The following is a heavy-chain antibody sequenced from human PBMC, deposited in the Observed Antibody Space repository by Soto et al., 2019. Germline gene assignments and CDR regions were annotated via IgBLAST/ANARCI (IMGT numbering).Heavy chain of an antibody. CDR3: ARVPSAYCSGGSCSRYFDL. CDR1: GGSISSSSYY. V-gene: IGHV4-39*01. Sequence: SETLSRTCTVSGGSISSSSYYWGWIRQPPGKGLEWIGSIYYSGRTYYNPSLKSRVTISVDTSKNQFSLKLSSVTAADTAVYYCARVPSAYCSGGSCSRYFDLWGRGTLVTVSS. D-gene: IGHD2-15*01. CDR2: IYYSGRT. J-gene: IGHJ2*01.